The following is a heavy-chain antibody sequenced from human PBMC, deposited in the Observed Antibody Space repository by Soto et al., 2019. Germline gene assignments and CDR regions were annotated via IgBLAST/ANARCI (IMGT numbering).Heavy chain of an antibody. Sequence: EVQLVESGGGLIQPGGSLRLSCADSGFTVSSNYLSWVRQAPGKGLEWVSVIFSADNTHYADSVKGRFTISRDNSKNTVFLQMNSLRAEDTAVYYCAITGAGYYIVWGQGTPVTVSS. CDR3: AITGAGYYIV. V-gene: IGHV3-53*01. CDR1: GFTVSSNY. CDR2: IFSADNT. J-gene: IGHJ4*02. D-gene: IGHD3-3*01.